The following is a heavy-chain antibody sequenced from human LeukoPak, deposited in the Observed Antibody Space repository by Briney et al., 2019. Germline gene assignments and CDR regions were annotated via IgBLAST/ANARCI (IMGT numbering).Heavy chain of an antibody. CDR3: ARGSRFGVVERDAFDI. V-gene: IGHV3-23*01. CDR2: ISGSGGST. CDR1: GFTFSSYA. D-gene: IGHD3-3*01. J-gene: IGHJ3*02. Sequence: GGSLRLSCAASGFTFSSYAMSWVRQAPGKGLEWVSAISGSGGSTYYADSVKGRFTISRDNSKNTLYLQMNSLRAEDTAVYYCARGSRFGVVERDAFDIWGQGTMVTVSS.